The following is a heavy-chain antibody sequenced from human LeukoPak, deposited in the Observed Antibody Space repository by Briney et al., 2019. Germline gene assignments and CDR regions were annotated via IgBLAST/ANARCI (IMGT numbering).Heavy chain of an antibody. CDR3: TTFRTAKNYDINVYYCS. CDR1: GFTFSNAW. D-gene: IGHD3-22*01. V-gene: IGHV3-15*01. CDR2: IKSKADGGTA. Sequence: GGSLRLFCAASGFTFSNAWMSWVRQAPGKGLEWVGRIKSKADGGTAEYTSPLQGRLTIPRDDSTSTLYLQLNSLKTEDTAVYFCTTFRTAKNYDINVYYCSWGQGTLVTVSS. J-gene: IGHJ4*02.